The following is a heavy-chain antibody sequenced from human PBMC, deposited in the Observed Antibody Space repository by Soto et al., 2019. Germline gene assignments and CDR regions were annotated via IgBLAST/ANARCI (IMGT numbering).Heavy chain of an antibody. CDR3: ARDGTTSGSYPGYFQH. CDR1: GFTFSSYW. J-gene: IGHJ1*01. D-gene: IGHD1-26*01. Sequence: GGSLRLSCAASGFTFSSYWMSWVRQAPGKGLEWVANIKQDGSEKYYVDSVKGRFTISRDNAKNSLYLQMNSLRAEDTAVYYCARDGTTSGSYPGYFQHWGQGTLVTVSS. V-gene: IGHV3-7*01. CDR2: IKQDGSEK.